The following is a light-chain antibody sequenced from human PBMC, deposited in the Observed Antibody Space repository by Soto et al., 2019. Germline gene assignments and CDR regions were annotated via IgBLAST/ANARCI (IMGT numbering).Light chain of an antibody. CDR1: QSVSTN. J-gene: IGKJ2*02. V-gene: IGKV3-15*01. CDR3: QQYDNWPCT. Sequence: EVMMTQSPATLSVSPGDSVTLSCRASQSVSTNVAWYQEKSGQTPRLLIHGASTTASGTPARFSGSGSGSEFTLTINNLQSEDFAVYYCQQYDNWPCTFGQGTEVEFK. CDR2: GAS.